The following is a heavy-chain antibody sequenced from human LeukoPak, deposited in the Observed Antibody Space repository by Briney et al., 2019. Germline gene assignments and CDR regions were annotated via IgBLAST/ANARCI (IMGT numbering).Heavy chain of an antibody. CDR1: GGSISSYY. D-gene: IGHD3-22*01. J-gene: IGHJ6*03. CDR2: IYTSGST. CDR3: ARVYDSSGPLGYYMDV. V-gene: IGHV4-4*07. Sequence: SETLSLTCTVSGGSISSYYWSWIRQPAGKGLEWIWCIYTSGSTNYNPSLKSRVTISVDKSKNQFSLKLSSVTAADTAVYYCARVYDSSGPLGYYMDVWGKGTTVTVSS.